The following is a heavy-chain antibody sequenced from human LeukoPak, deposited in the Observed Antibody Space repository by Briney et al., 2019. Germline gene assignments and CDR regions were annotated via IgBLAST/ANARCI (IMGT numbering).Heavy chain of an antibody. Sequence: GGSLRLSCAASEFIFSGYWMNWVRQAPGKGLEWVANIKQDGSEKQHVDSVRGRFTISRDNAKNSLYLQMNSLRVEDTAVYYCARDGFVGAADYWGQGTLVTVSS. J-gene: IGHJ4*02. CDR2: IKQDGSEK. V-gene: IGHV3-7*01. D-gene: IGHD6-13*01. CDR3: ARDGFVGAADY. CDR1: EFIFSGYW.